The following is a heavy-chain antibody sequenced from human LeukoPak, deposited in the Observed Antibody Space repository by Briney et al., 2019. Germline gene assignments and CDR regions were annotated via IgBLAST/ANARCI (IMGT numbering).Heavy chain of an antibody. Sequence: SETLSLTCAVYGGSFSGYYWSWIRQPPGKGLEWIGEINHSGSTNYNPSLKSRVTISVDTSKNQFSLKLSSVTAADTAVYYCARAYGDYVGNWFDPWGQGPWSPSPQ. V-gene: IGHV4-34*01. J-gene: IGHJ5*02. D-gene: IGHD4-17*01. CDR3: ARAYGDYVGNWFDP. CDR1: GGSFSGYY. CDR2: INHSGST.